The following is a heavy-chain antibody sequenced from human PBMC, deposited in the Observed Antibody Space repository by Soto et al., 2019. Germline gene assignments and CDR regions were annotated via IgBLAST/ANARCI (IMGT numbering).Heavy chain of an antibody. CDR2: ISGSGGST. CDR3: AIPTGLTVTGPDY. Sequence: PGGSLRLSCAASGFTFSIFAMSWVRQSPGKGLEWVSTISGSGGSTYYADAVKGRFSISRDNSKNTLYLQMNSLRAEDTAVYYCAIPTGLTVTGPDYWGQGTLVTVSS. CDR1: GFTFSIFA. D-gene: IGHD6-19*01. J-gene: IGHJ4*02. V-gene: IGHV3-23*01.